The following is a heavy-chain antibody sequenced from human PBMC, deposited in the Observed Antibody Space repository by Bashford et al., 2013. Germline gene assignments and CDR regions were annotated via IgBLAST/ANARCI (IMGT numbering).Heavy chain of an antibody. CDR1: GFTFSSHA. Sequence: GGSLRLSCVASGFTFSSHAMSWVRQTPGKGLEWVSNISGEGGITYYAESVKGRFTISRDNSKNTLYLQMNSLRAEDTAVYYCAKQKVVVATYYFDYWGRGNPRSPSPQ. CDR2: ISGEGGIT. D-gene: IGHD3-22*01. J-gene: IGHJ4*02. V-gene: IGHV3-23*01. CDR3: AKQKVVVATYYFDY.